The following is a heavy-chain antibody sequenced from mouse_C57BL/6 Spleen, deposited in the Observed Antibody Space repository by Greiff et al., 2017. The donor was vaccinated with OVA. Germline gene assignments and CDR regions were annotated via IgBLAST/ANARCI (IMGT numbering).Heavy chain of an antibody. D-gene: IGHD2-3*01. CDR1: GFTFSSYG. CDR3: ARGDDGYYEEFAY. CDR2: ISSGGSYT. J-gene: IGHJ3*01. Sequence: DVKLVESGGDLVKPGGSLKLSCAASGFTFSSYGMSWVRQTPDKRLEWVATISSGGSYTYYPDSVKGRFPISRDNGKKTLYLQMSSLKSEKTAMYYCARGDDGYYEEFAYWGQGTLVTVSA. V-gene: IGHV5-6*02.